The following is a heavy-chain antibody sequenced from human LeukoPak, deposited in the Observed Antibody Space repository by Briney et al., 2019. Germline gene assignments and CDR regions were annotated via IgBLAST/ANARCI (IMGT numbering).Heavy chain of an antibody. D-gene: IGHD6-6*01. V-gene: IGHV1-2*06. CDR2: INPNSGGT. CDR3: ARVSTARSYYYYYGMDV. CDR1: GYTFTGYY. J-gene: IGHJ6*02. Sequence: ASVKVSCKASGYTFTGYYMHWVRQAPGQGLEWMGRINPNSGGTNYAQKFQGRVTMTRDTSISTAYMELSRLRSDDTAVYYCARVSTARSYYYYYGMDVWGQGTTVTVSS.